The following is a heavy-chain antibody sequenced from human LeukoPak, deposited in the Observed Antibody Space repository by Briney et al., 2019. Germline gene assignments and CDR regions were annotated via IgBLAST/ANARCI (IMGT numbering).Heavy chain of an antibody. CDR2: IYSGDST. D-gene: IGHD3-3*01. Sequence: GGTLRLSCAASGFTFSSNGMSWVRQAPGKGLEWVSVIYSGDSTYYADSVKGRFTISRDNSKNTLYLQMNSLRAEDTAVYYCARYYDFWSSYSSYYYMDVWGKGTTVTVSS. J-gene: IGHJ6*03. V-gene: IGHV3-66*01. CDR1: GFTFSSNG. CDR3: ARYYDFWSSYSSYYYMDV.